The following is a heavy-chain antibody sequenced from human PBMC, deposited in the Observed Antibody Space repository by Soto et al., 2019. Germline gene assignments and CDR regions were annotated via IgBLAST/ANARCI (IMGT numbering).Heavy chain of an antibody. CDR1: GGSISSSSYY. CDR3: ARHQSHSSSYVDP. CDR2: IYYSGST. J-gene: IGHJ5*02. Sequence: PSETLSLTCTVSGGSISSSSYYWGWTRQPPGKGLEWIGSIYYSGSTYYNPSLKSRVTISVDTSKNQFSLKLSSVTAADTAVYYCARHQSHSSSYVDPWGQGTLVTVSS. D-gene: IGHD6-13*01. V-gene: IGHV4-39*01.